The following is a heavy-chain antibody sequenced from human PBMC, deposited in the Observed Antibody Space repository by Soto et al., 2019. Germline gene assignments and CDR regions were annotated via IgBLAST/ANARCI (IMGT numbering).Heavy chain of an antibody. Sequence: PGGSLRLSCAASGFTFSGYAMSWVRQAPGKGLEWVSAISGSGGSTYYADSVKGRFTISRDNSKNTLYLQMNSLRAEDTAVYYCARSSYYGSGSYFADYWGQGTLVTVSS. J-gene: IGHJ4*02. CDR1: GFTFSGYA. V-gene: IGHV3-23*01. D-gene: IGHD3-10*01. CDR3: ARSSYYGSGSYFADY. CDR2: ISGSGGST.